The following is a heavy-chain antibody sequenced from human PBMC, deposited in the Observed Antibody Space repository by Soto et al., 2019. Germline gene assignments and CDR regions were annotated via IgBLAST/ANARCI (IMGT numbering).Heavy chain of an antibody. CDR1: GYTFTGYY. CDR3: ARYSERGDIAAAAYFDY. V-gene: IGHV1-2*02. CDR2: INPNSGGT. Sequence: ASVKVSCKASGYTFTGYYMHWVRQAPGQGLEWMGWINPNSGGTNYAQKFQGRVTMTRDTSISTAYMELSRLRSDDTAVYYCARYSERGDIAAAAYFDYWGQGTLVPVSS. D-gene: IGHD6-13*01. J-gene: IGHJ4*02.